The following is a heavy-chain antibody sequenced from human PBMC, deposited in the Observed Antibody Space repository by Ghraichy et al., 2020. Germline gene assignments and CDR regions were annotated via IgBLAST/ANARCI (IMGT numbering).Heavy chain of an antibody. D-gene: IGHD4-23*01. V-gene: IGHV4-38-2*02. Sequence: SCTVSGYSISSGYYWGWIRQPPGKGLEWIGSIYHSGSTYYNPSLKSRVTISVDTSKNQFSLKLSSVTAADTAVYYCARDGGGNPHWGQGTLVTVSS. CDR2: IYHSGST. J-gene: IGHJ4*02. CDR1: GYSISSGYY. CDR3: ARDGGGNPH.